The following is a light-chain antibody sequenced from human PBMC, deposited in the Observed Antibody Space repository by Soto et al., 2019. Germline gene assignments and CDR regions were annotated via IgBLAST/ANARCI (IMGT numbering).Light chain of an antibody. V-gene: IGLV1-40*01. J-gene: IGLJ2*01. CDR2: GNS. CDR3: QSHDSGLSGVV. Sequence: QSVLTQPPSVSGAPGQRVTISCTGSSSNIGAGYDVHWYQQFPGTAPKPLIYGNSKRPSVVPDRFSGSKSGTSASLAITGLQAEDEADDYCQSHDSGLSGVVFGGGTKLTVL. CDR1: SSNIGAGYD.